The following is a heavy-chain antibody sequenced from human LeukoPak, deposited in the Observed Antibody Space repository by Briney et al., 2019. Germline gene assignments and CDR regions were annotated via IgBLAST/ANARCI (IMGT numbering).Heavy chain of an antibody. Sequence: PGGSLRLSCAASGFTFSSYGMHWVRQAPGKGLEWVAVISYDGSNKYYADSVKGRFTISRDNSKNTLYLQMNRLRAEDTAVYYCAKASTYYDSSGTAKYYFDYWGQGTLVTVSS. J-gene: IGHJ4*02. CDR1: GFTFSSYG. CDR3: AKASTYYDSSGTAKYYFDY. V-gene: IGHV3-30*18. D-gene: IGHD3-22*01. CDR2: ISYDGSNK.